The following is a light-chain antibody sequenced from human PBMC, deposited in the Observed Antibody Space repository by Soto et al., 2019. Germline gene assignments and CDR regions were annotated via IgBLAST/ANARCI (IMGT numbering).Light chain of an antibody. CDR3: SSYAGNNNLV. V-gene: IGLV2-8*01. CDR2: EVS. CDR1: SSDVGNYNY. J-gene: IGLJ2*01. Sequence: QSALTQPPSASGSPGQSVTISCTGTSSDVGNYNYVSWYQQYPGKAPRLMIYEVSKRPSGVPDRFSGSKSGNTASLTVSGLQAEDEADYYCSSYAGNNNLVFGGGTKLTVL.